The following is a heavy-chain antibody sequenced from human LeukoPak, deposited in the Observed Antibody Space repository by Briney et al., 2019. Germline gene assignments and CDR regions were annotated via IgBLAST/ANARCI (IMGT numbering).Heavy chain of an antibody. J-gene: IGHJ5*01. D-gene: IGHD2-8*02. V-gene: IGHV4-39*01. CDR3: ASRVLMVYPNWFDS. Sequence: SETLSLTSTVSGGSISSSSYYWGWIRQPPGKGLEWIGSIYYSGSTYYNPSLKSRVTISVDTSKNQFSLKLSSVTAADTAVYYCASRVLMVYPNWFDSWGQGTLVTVSS. CDR1: GGSISSSSYY. CDR2: IYYSGST.